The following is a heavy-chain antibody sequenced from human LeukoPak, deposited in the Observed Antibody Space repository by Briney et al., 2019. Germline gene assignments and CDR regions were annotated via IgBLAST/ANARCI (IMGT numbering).Heavy chain of an antibody. J-gene: IGHJ4*02. Sequence: SETLSLTCTVSGGSISSYYWSWIRQPPGKGLQWIGYIYDTGSTRYNTNYNPSLRTRVTISVDTSKSQFSLKLSSVTAADTAVYYCAREPDSSGSYFDSWGQGTLVTVSS. CDR3: AREPDSSGSYFDS. V-gene: IGHV4-59*01. CDR1: GGSISSYY. CDR2: IYDTGSTRYNT. D-gene: IGHD3-22*01.